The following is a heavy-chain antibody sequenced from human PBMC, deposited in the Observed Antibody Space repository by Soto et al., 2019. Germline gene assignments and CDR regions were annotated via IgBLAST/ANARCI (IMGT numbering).Heavy chain of an antibody. CDR1: GGSISRGYY. CDR2: IYYSGTT. J-gene: IGHJ3*02. V-gene: IGHV4-31*03. D-gene: IGHD3-22*01. CDR3: AGGYHYAYSGSLETPDI. Sequence: HVQLQESGPGLVKPSQTLSLTCSVSGGSISRGYYWSWIRQHPGRGLEWIGYIYYSGTTYYNPSLKSRVTTSIDTSKTQFSLKLSSVTAADTAVYYCAGGYHYAYSGSLETPDIWGQGTMVTVSS.